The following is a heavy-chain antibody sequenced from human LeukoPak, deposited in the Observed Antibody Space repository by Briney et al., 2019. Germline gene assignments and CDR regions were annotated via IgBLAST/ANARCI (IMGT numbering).Heavy chain of an antibody. CDR1: GFTFKSYP. J-gene: IGHJ4*02. Sequence: GGSLRLSCAASGFTFKSYPMHWIRQTPGKGPEWVAAISFDGSNKYYADSVQGRFTLSSDNSNNILYLQMNSLRAEDMAVYYCARDPGNKQLGPFDYWGQGTLVTVSS. V-gene: IGHV3-30*01. CDR3: ARDPGNKQLGPFDY. CDR2: ISFDGSNK. D-gene: IGHD3-10*01.